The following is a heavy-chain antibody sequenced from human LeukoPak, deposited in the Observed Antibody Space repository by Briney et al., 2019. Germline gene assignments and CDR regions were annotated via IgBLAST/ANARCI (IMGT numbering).Heavy chain of an antibody. CDR2: MFYGGGT. CDR1: GGSVSRGGDY. CDR3: ASRTPNLGDSGAGSSYYYYGVDV. V-gene: IGHV4-31*03. J-gene: IGHJ6*02. D-gene: IGHD3-10*01. Sequence: SETLSLTCTVSGGSVSRGGDYWTWIRQHPGEGLEWIVYMFYGGGTYYNPSLKSRVTMSVDTSKNQFSLTLTSVTAADTAVYYCASRTPNLGDSGAGSSYYYYGVDVWGQGTSVTVSS.